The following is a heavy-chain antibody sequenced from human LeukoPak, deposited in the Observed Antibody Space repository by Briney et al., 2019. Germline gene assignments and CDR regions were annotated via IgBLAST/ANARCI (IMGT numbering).Heavy chain of an antibody. CDR2: ISFGGGST. CDR1: GFTFGDYA. Sequence: GGSLRLSCSASGFTFGDYAMSWVRQAPGKGLEWVSGISFGGGSTYYADSVKGRFTISRDNSRNTLYLQMNSLRVEDTAIYYCARNYRDLDYWGQGTLVTVSS. J-gene: IGHJ4*02. D-gene: IGHD4-11*01. CDR3: ARNYRDLDY. V-gene: IGHV3-23*01.